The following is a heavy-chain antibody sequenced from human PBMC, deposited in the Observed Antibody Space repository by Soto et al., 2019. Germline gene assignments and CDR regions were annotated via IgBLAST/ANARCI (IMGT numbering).Heavy chain of an antibody. Sequence: ASVKVSCKASGYTFTSYAMHWVRQAPGQRLEWMGWINAGNGNTKYSQKFQGRVTITRDTSASTAYMELSSLRSEDTAVYYCAREATTRMWWFHPWGQGTLVTVSS. CDR1: GYTFTSYA. V-gene: IGHV1-3*01. CDR2: INAGNGNT. D-gene: IGHD5-12*01. CDR3: AREATTRMWWFHP. J-gene: IGHJ5*02.